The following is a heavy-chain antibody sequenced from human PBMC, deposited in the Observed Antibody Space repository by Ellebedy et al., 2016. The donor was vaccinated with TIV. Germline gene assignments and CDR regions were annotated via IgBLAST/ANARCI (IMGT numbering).Heavy chain of an antibody. Sequence: AASVKVSCKASGGTFSSYAISWVRQAPGQGLEWMGRIIPILGIANYAQKFQGRVTITADKSTSTAYMERSSLRSEDTAVYYCARRGIQPYYYGMDVWGQGTTVTVSS. D-gene: IGHD5-18*01. CDR1: GGTFSSYA. CDR3: ARRGIQPYYYGMDV. V-gene: IGHV1-69*04. CDR2: IIPILGIA. J-gene: IGHJ6*02.